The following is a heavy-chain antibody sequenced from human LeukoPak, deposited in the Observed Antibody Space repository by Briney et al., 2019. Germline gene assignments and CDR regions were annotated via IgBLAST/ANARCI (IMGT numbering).Heavy chain of an antibody. CDR3: ARHLGGYNYPGDY. Sequence: PGGSLRLSCAASGFTFSSYGMHWVRQAPGKGLEWVAVIWYDGSNKYYADSVKGRFTISRDNSKNTLHLQMNSLRAEDTAVYYCARHLGGYNYPGDYWGQGTLVTVSS. CDR2: IWYDGSNK. J-gene: IGHJ4*02. V-gene: IGHV3-33*01. CDR1: GFTFSSYG. D-gene: IGHD5-24*01.